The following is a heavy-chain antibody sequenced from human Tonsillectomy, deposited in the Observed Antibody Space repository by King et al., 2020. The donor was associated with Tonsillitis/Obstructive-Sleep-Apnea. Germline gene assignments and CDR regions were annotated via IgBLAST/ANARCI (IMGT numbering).Heavy chain of an antibody. Sequence: VQLVQSGAEVKKPGESLRISCKGSGYRFTNYWISWVRQMPGKGLEWMGKFDPSDSYTDYSPSFQGHVTISADKAISTAYLQLSSLKASDTAMYYCARGIIILESAFDVWGQGTMVTVSS. CDR3: ARGIIILESAFDV. CDR1: GYRFTNYW. J-gene: IGHJ3*01. D-gene: IGHD3-10*01. V-gene: IGHV5-10-1*01. CDR2: FDPSDSYT.